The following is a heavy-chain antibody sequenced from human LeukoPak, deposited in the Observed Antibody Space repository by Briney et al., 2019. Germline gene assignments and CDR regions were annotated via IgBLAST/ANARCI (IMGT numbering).Heavy chain of an antibody. CDR3: TRDRDVFPLEGYFQH. CDR2: IRSKAYGGTT. J-gene: IGHJ1*01. D-gene: IGHD2-21*01. CDR1: GFTFGDYA. Sequence: GGSLRLSCTASGFTFGDYAMSWVRQAPGKGLEWVGFIRSKAYGGTTEYAASVKGRFTISRDDSKSIAYLQMNSLKTEDTAVYYCTRDRDVFPLEGYFQHWGQGTLVTVSS. V-gene: IGHV3-49*04.